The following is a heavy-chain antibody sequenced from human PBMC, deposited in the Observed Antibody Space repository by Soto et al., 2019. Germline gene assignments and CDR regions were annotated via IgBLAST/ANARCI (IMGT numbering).Heavy chain of an antibody. V-gene: IGHV4-31*02. CDR2: IFNSGTT. J-gene: IGHJ4*02. CDR1: GASTVSHYH. Sequence: SETLSLTCSVSGASTVSHYHWTWIRQPPGKGLEWMGYIFNSGTTFYNPSLTSRLSISMDTSGNHFSLELRSVTAADTAVYYCALALGPTTGLDYWGQGTLVTRLL. D-gene: IGHD1-26*01. CDR3: ALALGPTTGLDY.